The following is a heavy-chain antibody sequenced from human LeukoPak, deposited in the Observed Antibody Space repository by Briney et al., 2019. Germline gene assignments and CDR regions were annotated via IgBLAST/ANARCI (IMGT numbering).Heavy chain of an antibody. CDR3: ARFAGYSYGGWFDY. V-gene: IGHV3-7*01. CDR1: GFTFSIYW. D-gene: IGHD5-18*01. Sequence: GGSLRLSCAASGFTFSIYWMTWVRQAPGKGLEWVANIKQDGSEKYYVDSVKGRFTISRENAKNSLYLQMNRLRAEDTAVYYCARFAGYSYGGWFDYWGQGTLVTVSS. J-gene: IGHJ4*02. CDR2: IKQDGSEK.